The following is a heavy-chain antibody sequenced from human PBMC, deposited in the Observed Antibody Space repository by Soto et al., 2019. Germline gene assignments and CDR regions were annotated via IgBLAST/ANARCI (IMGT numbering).Heavy chain of an antibody. Sequence: QVQLVQSGTGVKKPGSSVKVSCKASGDTFSFYTINWVRQAPGLGLEWVGRINPIVSMSNYAQKFQGRVSMTADKSTGTAYMELSSLRSDSTAMYFCAASYGSGYRAFDYWGQGALVIVAS. CDR1: GDTFSFYT. CDR3: AASYGSGYRAFDY. CDR2: INPIVSMS. J-gene: IGHJ4*02. V-gene: IGHV1-69*02. D-gene: IGHD3-10*01.